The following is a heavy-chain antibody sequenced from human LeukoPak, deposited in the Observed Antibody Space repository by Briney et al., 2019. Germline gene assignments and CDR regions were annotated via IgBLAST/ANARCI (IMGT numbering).Heavy chain of an antibody. CDR2: ISAYNGNT. CDR1: GYNFILYG. CDR3: ARHDLGDGADAFDI. V-gene: IGHV1-18*01. D-gene: IGHD3-10*01. J-gene: IGHJ3*02. Sequence: GASLKVSCKASGYNFILYGISWVRQAPGHGLEWMGWISAYNGNTYSAQKFQDRLTMTTDTPTTTAYMELRSLRSDDTAVYYCARHDLGDGADAFDIWGRGTVVTVFS.